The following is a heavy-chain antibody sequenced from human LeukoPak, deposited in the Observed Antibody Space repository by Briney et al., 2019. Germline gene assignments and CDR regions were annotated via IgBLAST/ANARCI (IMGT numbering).Heavy chain of an antibody. D-gene: IGHD2-15*01. CDR1: GFTFTNYW. CDR3: VVGGSPGY. J-gene: IGHJ4*02. V-gene: IGHV3-74*01. Sequence: PGGSLRLSCAASGFTFTNYWMHWVRQAPGMGLVWVSRLPPDELDIIYADSVKGRFTVSRDNAKNTVYLQMNNLRAEDTAVYYCVVGGSPGYWGQGTLVTVSS. CDR2: LPPDELDI.